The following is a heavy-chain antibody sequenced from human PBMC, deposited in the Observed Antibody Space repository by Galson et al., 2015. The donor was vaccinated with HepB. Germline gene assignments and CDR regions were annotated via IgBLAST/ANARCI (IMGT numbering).Heavy chain of an antibody. J-gene: IGHJ3*02. Sequence: SLRLSCAASGFTFSSYGMHWVRQAPGKGLEWAAVIWYDGSNKYYADSVKGRFTISRDNSKNTLYLQMNSLRAEDTAVYYCARELVRGAADDAFDIWGQGTMVTVSS. CDR3: ARELVRGAADDAFDI. D-gene: IGHD3-10*01. CDR2: IWYDGSNK. CDR1: GFTFSSYG. V-gene: IGHV3-33*01.